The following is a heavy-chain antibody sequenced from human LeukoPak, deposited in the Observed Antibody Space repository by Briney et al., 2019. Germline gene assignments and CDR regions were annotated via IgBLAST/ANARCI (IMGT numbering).Heavy chain of an antibody. J-gene: IGHJ4*02. Sequence: SETLSLTCTVSGGSISSYYWSWIRQPPGKGLEWIRCIYYSGSTNYNPSLKSRVTISVDTSKNQFSLKLSSVTAADTAVYYCARVNNPPFRSPTYYYFDYWGQGTLVTVSS. CDR2: IYYSGST. V-gene: IGHV4-59*01. CDR3: ARVNNPPFRSPTYYYFDY. CDR1: GGSISSYY. D-gene: IGHD1-26*01.